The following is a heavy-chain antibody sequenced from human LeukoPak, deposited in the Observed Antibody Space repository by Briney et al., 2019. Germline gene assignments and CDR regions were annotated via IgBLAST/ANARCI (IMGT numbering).Heavy chain of an antibody. D-gene: IGHD3-9*01. V-gene: IGHV3-23*01. CDR1: GFTFSNYA. Sequence: GGSLRLSCAASGFTFSNYAMSWVRQAPGKGLEWVSVIGGSGDSTYYADSVKGRFTISRDSSKNTLYLQMNSLRAEDTAVYYCATGILTGYSGYSDHWGQGTLVTVSS. CDR3: ATGILTGYSGYSDH. J-gene: IGHJ4*02. CDR2: IGGSGDST.